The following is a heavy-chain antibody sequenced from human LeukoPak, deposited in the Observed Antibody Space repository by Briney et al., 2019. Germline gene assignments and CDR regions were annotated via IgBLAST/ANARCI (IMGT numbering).Heavy chain of an antibody. D-gene: IGHD6-19*01. CDR2: IYYSGST. J-gene: IGHJ4*02. CDR3: ARADQRLYSSGWTYYFDY. V-gene: IGHV4-59*01. CDR1: GGSISSYY. Sequence: SETLSLTCTVSGGSISSYYWSWIRQPPGKGLEWIGYIYYSGSTNYNPSLKSRVTISVDTSKNQFSLKLTSVTAADTAVYYCARADQRLYSSGWTYYFDYWGQGTLVTVSS.